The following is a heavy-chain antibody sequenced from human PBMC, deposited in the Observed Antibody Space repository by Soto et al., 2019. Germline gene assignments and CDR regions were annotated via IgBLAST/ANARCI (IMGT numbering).Heavy chain of an antibody. D-gene: IGHD2-2*01. CDR1: GYSFSTYC. J-gene: IGHJ6*02. CDR2: IDPGDSYT. CDR3: ARLSCSRTTSYYGLDV. Sequence: PGESLKISCKGFGYSFSTYCITWVRQMPGQGLEWMGRIDPGDSYTHYNPAFQGHVTISADRSISTAYLQWSSLKASDTAMFYCARLSCSRTTSYYGLDVWGQGTAVTVSS. V-gene: IGHV5-10-1*01.